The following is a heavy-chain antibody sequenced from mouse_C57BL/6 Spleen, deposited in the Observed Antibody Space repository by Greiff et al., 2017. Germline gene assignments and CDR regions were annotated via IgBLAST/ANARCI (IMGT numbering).Heavy chain of an antibody. CDR1: GYTFTSYW. CDR2: IDPSDSYT. V-gene: IGHV1-69*01. CDR3: ARGDSSGYYAMDY. Sequence: VQLQQPGAELVMPGASVKLSCKASGYTFTSYWMHWVKQRPGQGLEWIGEIDPSDSYTNYNQKFKGKSTLTVDKSSSTAYMQLSSLTSEDSAVYYCARGDSSGYYAMDYWGQGTSVTVSS. D-gene: IGHD3-2*02. J-gene: IGHJ4*01.